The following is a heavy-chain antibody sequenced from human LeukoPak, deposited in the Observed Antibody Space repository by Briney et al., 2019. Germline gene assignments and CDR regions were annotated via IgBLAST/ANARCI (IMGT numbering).Heavy chain of an antibody. V-gene: IGHV1-2*02. CDR2: INPKIGGT. CDR3: ARASIPYDFWSGYVRGNPPNWFDP. J-gene: IGHJ5*02. CDR1: GYSFTGHY. Sequence: ASVKVSCKASGYSFTGHYMHWVRQAPGQGLEWMGWINPKIGGTNYAQKFQGRVTMTRDTSISTAYMELSRLRSDDTAVYYCARASIPYDFWSGYVRGNPPNWFDPWGQGTLVTVSS. D-gene: IGHD3-3*01.